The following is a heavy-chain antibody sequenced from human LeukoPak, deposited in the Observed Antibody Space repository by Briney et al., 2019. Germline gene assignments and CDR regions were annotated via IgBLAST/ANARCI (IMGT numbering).Heavy chain of an antibody. Sequence: GGSLRLSCAASGFTFSSYSMNWVRQAPGKGLEWVSYISSSSSTIYYADSVKGRFTISRDNAKNSLYLQMNSLRAEDTAVYYCARDLRHYYDRGDAFDIWGQGTMVTVSS. CDR1: GFTFSSYS. CDR2: ISSSSSTI. V-gene: IGHV3-48*01. D-gene: IGHD3-22*01. CDR3: ARDLRHYYDRGDAFDI. J-gene: IGHJ3*02.